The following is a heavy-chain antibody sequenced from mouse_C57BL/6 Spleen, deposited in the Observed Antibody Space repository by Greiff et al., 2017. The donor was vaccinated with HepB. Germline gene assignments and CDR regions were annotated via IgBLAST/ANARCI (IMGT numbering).Heavy chain of an antibody. J-gene: IGHJ2*01. CDR1: GFNIKDDY. CDR3: TTLTGTGFDY. V-gene: IGHV14-4*01. CDR2: IDPENGDT. Sequence: EVQLQQSGAELVRPGASVKLSCTASGFNIKDDYMHWVKQRPEQGLEWIGWIDPENGDTEYASKFQGKGTITADTSSNTAYLQLSSLKSEDTAVYYCTTLTGTGFDYWGQGTTLTVSS. D-gene: IGHD4-1*01.